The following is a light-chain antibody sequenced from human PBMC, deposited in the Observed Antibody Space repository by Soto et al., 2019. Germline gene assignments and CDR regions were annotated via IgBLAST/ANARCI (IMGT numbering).Light chain of an antibody. CDR3: QQYGSSPET. J-gene: IGKJ1*01. V-gene: IGKV3-20*01. CDR2: GAS. Sequence: EIVLTQSPGTLSLSPGEGATLSCRASQSVSSSYIAWYQQRPGQTPSLLIYGASTRATGIPDRFSGSASGTDFTLTISRLEPEDFAVYYCQQYGSSPETFGQGTKVDI. CDR1: QSVSSSY.